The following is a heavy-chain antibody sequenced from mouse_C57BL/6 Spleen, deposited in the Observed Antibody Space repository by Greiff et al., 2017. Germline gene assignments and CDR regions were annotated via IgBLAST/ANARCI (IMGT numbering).Heavy chain of an antibody. V-gene: IGHV1-82*01. CDR3: VPYDGYYYGD. CDR2: IYPGDGDT. Sequence: QVQLQQSGPELVKPGASVKISCKASGYAFSRSWMNWVKQRPGKGLEWIGRIYPGDGDTNYNGKFKGKATRTADKSSSTAYMQLSSLTSEDSAVYFCVPYDGYYYGDWGQGTSVTVSS. CDR1: GYAFSRSW. D-gene: IGHD2-3*01. J-gene: IGHJ4*01.